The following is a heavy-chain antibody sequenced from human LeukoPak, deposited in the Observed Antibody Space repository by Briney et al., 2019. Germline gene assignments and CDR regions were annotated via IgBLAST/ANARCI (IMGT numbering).Heavy chain of an antibody. CDR1: GESISSHY. Sequence: SETLSLTCNVSGESISSHYWSWTRQSPGKGLEWIGYITNSGTTKFNPSLKGRVTISRDTSKNQISLRLSSVTAADTAVYYCARDPRDRYSYGHGNYYYYYMDVWGKGTTVTVSS. J-gene: IGHJ6*03. CDR2: ITNSGTT. D-gene: IGHD5-18*01. V-gene: IGHV4-59*11. CDR3: ARDPRDRYSYGHGNYYYYYMDV.